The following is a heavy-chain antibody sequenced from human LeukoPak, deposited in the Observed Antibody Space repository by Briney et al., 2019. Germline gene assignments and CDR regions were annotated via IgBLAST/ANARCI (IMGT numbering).Heavy chain of an antibody. Sequence: SQTLSLTCVISGDSIFTNNVAWNWIRQSPSRGLEWLGRTYYRSKWSFDYAVSVKSRITINADTSKNQFSLQLSSVTPEDTAVYYCARGKYTSFDSWGQGTLVTVSS. CDR2: TYYRSKWSF. CDR3: ARGKYTSFDS. D-gene: IGHD6-6*01. V-gene: IGHV6-1*01. J-gene: IGHJ4*02. CDR1: GDSIFTNNVA.